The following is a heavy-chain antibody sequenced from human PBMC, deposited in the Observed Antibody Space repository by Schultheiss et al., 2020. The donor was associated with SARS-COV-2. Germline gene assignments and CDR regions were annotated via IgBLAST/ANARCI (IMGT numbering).Heavy chain of an antibody. CDR2: ISGSGGST. Sequence: GESLKISCTASGFTISNYAMSWVRQAPGKGLEWVSAISGSGGSTYYADSVKGRFTISRDNSKNTLYLQMNSLRAEDTAVYYCARVQSTTIDYWGQGTLVTVSS. J-gene: IGHJ4*02. CDR3: ARVQSTTIDY. CDR1: GFTISNYA. D-gene: IGHD4-11*01. V-gene: IGHV3-23*01.